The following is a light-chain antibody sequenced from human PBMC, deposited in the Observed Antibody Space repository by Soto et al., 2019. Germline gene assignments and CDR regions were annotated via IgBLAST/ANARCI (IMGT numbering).Light chain of an antibody. CDR3: QQYNNWPPTT. CDR2: GAS. CDR1: QSVSSN. Sequence: EIVMTQSPATLSVSPGERATLSCRASQSVSSNLAWYQQKPGQTPRLRIYGASTRATGIPARFSGSGSGTEFTLTISSLQSEDFAVYYCQQYNNWPPTTFGQGTKVDIK. V-gene: IGKV3-15*01. J-gene: IGKJ1*01.